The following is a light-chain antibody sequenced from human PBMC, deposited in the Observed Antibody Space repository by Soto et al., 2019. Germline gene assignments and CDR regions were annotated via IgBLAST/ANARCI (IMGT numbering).Light chain of an antibody. Sequence: HSVLTQPPSASGSPGQRVTSCCSGGSSNIGSNTVNWYQQLPGTAPKLLIYSNNQRPSGVPDRFSGSKSGTSASLAISGLQSEDEADYYCAAWDDSLNGHVFGTGTKVTV. CDR3: AAWDDSLNGHV. CDR1: SSNIGSNT. V-gene: IGLV1-44*01. CDR2: SNN. J-gene: IGLJ1*01.